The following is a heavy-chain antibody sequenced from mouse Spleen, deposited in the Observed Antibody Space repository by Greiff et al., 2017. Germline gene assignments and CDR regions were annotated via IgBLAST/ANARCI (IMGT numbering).Heavy chain of an antibody. CDR3: ARSKTMITYWYFDV. J-gene: IGHJ1*01. CDR2: INPSSGYT. Sequence: QVQLKESGAELARPGASVKMSCKASGYTFTSYTMHWVKQRPGQGLEWIGYINPSSGYTKYNQKFKDKATLTADKSSSTAYMQLSSLTSEDSAVYYCARSKTMITYWYFDVWGAGTTVTVSS. CDR1: GYTFTSYT. D-gene: IGHD2-4*01. V-gene: IGHV1-4*01.